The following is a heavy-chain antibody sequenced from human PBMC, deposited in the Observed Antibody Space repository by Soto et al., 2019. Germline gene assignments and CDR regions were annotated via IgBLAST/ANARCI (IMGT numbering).Heavy chain of an antibody. V-gene: IGHV3-23*01. Sequence: LRLSCAASGFTFSSYAMNWVRQAPGKGLEWVSAISGSGGNTYYADSVKGRFTISRDNSKNTLYLQMNSLRAEDTAVYYCAKAPGGIAVAGTIVIPFDYWGQGTLVTVSS. CDR3: AKAPGGIAVAGTIVIPFDY. D-gene: IGHD6-19*01. CDR1: GFTFSSYA. J-gene: IGHJ4*02. CDR2: ISGSGGNT.